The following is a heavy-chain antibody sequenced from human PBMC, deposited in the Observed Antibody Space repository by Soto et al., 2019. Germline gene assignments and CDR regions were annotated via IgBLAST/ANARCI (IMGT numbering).Heavy chain of an antibody. CDR2: IYYSGST. D-gene: IGHD6-13*01. V-gene: IGHV4-59*08. Sequence: QVQLQESGPGLVKPSETLSLTCTVSGGSISSYYWSWIRQPPGKGLEWIGYIYYSGSTNYSPSLKSRVTISVDTSKNQFSLKLSSVTAADTAVYYCARLPIIAAAGPEVEYWGQGTLVTVSS. J-gene: IGHJ4*02. CDR1: GGSISSYY. CDR3: ARLPIIAAAGPEVEY.